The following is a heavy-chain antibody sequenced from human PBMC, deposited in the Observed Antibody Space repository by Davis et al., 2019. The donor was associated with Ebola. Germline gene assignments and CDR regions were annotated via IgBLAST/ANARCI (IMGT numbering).Heavy chain of an antibody. CDR2: INPNSGGT. CDR1: GYTFTGYY. D-gene: IGHD5-18*01. J-gene: IGHJ6*02. V-gene: IGHV1-2*04. CDR3: ARGGRYSYGPGYYDYYGMDV. Sequence: ASVTVSCKASGYTFTGYYMHWVRQAPGQGLEWMGWINPNSGGTNYAQKFQGWVTMTRDTSISTAYMELSRLRSDDTAVYYCARGGRYSYGPGYYDYYGMDVWGQGTTVTVSS.